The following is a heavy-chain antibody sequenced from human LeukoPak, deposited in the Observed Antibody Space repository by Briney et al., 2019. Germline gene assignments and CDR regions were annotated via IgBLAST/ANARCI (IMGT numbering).Heavy chain of an antibody. V-gene: IGHV3-23*01. CDR1: GFSFSSYA. D-gene: IGHD2-21*02. J-gene: IGHJ4*02. CDR2: ISYSGST. CDR3: AKGSGGVTTTIDH. Sequence: PGGSLTLSCAASGFSFSSYAMNWVRQAPGKGLEWVSSISYSGSTYYADSVKGRFTISRVNSKSTLYLQMNSLRAEDTALYYCAKGSGGVTTTIDHWGQGTLVTASS.